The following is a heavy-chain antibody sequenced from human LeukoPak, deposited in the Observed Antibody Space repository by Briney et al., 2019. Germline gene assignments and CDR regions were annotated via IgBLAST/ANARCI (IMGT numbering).Heavy chain of an antibody. CDR2: VNPSGDST. CDR1: GGTFSSYA. V-gene: IGHV1-46*01. D-gene: IGHD5-24*01. J-gene: IGHJ3*02. CDR3: ARVRDGYNDAYDI. Sequence: GASVKVSCKASGGTFSSYAISWVRQAPGQGLEWMGIVNPSGDSTNYAQNFQGRVTMTGDTSTSTVYMELSSLRSEDTAVYYCARVRDGYNDAYDIWGQGTMVTVPS.